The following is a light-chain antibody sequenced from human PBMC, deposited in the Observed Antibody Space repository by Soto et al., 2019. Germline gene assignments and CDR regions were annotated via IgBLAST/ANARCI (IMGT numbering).Light chain of an antibody. CDR1: QSISSY. V-gene: IGKV3-11*01. CDR2: DAS. Sequence: EIVLTQSPATLSLSPGERATLSCRASQSISSYLAWYQQNPDQAPRLLIYDASNRSTGIPARFSGSGSGTDFTITISSLEPEDFAVYYCHQRSTWPFTFGPGTKVDIK. J-gene: IGKJ3*01. CDR3: HQRSTWPFT.